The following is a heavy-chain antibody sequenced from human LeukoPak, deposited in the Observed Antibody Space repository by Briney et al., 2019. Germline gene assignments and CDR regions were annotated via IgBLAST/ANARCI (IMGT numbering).Heavy chain of an antibody. D-gene: IGHD2-15*01. J-gene: IGHJ4*02. V-gene: IGHV1-2*02. CDR3: GREEKGGLFDY. CDR1: GYIFGDYH. CDR2: INPNTGGT. Sequence: EASVKLSCTASGYIFGDYHIHWVRQAPGQGLEWMGNINPNTGGTNYAQKFRGRVTITRDTSVTTAYMDLSRLTSDDTALYYCGREEKGGLFDYWDQGTLVTVSS.